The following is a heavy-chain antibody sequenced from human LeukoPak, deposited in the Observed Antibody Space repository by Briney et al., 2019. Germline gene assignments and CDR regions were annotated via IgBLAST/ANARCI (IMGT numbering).Heavy chain of an antibody. D-gene: IGHD3-22*01. CDR2: ISYDGSNK. V-gene: IGHV3-30*18. CDR3: AKAHYYYDSSGPDY. CDR1: GFTFSSYG. Sequence: GGSLRLSCAASGFTFSSYGMHWVRQAPGKGLEWVAVISYDGSNKYYADSVKGRFTISRDNSKNTLYLQMNSLRAEDTAVHYCAKAHYYYDSSGPDYWGQGTLVTVSS. J-gene: IGHJ4*02.